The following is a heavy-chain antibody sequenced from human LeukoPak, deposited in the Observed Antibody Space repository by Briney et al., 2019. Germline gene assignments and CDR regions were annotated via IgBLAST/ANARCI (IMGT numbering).Heavy chain of an antibody. Sequence: SETLPLACTVSGGSISSYFWSWIRQPPGKGLEWIGHIYYSGSTNYNPSLKSRVTVSVDTSKNQFSLKLSSVTAADTAVYYCARGAGNYYFYGMDVWGQGATVTVSS. CDR1: GGSISSYF. V-gene: IGHV4-59*01. J-gene: IGHJ6*02. CDR2: IYYSGST. CDR3: ARGAGNYYFYGMDV.